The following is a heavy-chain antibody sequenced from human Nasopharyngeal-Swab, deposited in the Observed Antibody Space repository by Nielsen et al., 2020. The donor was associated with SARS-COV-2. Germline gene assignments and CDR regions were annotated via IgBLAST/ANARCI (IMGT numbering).Heavy chain of an antibody. CDR2: IYYSGST. CDR3: ASPLWFGELLPASYYYYGMDV. Sequence: WIRQPPGKGLEWIGGIYYSGSTYYNPSLKSRVTISVDTSKNQFSLRLSSVTAADTAVYYCASPLWFGELLPASYYYYGMDVWGQGTTVTVSS. V-gene: IGHV4-39*01. D-gene: IGHD3-10*01. J-gene: IGHJ6*02.